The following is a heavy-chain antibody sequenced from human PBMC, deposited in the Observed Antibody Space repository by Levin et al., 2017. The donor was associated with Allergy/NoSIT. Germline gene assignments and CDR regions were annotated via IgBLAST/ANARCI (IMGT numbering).Heavy chain of an antibody. D-gene: IGHD4-23*01. CDR2: IFPSDSDT. J-gene: IGHJ4*02. V-gene: IGHV5-51*01. Sequence: RGESLKISCQASGYSFTSYWFGWVRQRPGKGLEWMGLIFPSDSDTRVSPSFQGQIIMSVDKSISTAYLQWSSLKASDSAMYYTARRDSDGSNSFDYSGQGTLVTVSS. CDR3: ARRDSDGSNSFDY. CDR1: GYSFTSYW.